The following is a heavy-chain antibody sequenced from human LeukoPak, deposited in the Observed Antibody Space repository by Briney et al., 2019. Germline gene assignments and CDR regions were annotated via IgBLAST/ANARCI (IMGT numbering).Heavy chain of an antibody. CDR1: GIAFSSYW. CDR2: MKQDGSEK. V-gene: IGHV3-7*01. CDR3: ARDLGHSGYDLYVY. D-gene: IGHD5-12*01. Sequence: GGSLRLSCAASGIAFSSYWMSWVRQAPGRGLEWVANMKQDGSEKYYVDSVKDRFTISRDNAKNSLYLQMNSLRAEDTAVYYCARDLGHSGYDLYVYWGQGTLVTVSS. J-gene: IGHJ4*02.